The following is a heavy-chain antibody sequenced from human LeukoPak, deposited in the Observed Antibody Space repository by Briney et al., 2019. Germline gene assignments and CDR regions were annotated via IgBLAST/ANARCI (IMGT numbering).Heavy chain of an antibody. D-gene: IGHD4-17*01. V-gene: IGHV4-59*08. CDR3: ARQSSYGDYHFDY. CDR2: ISYIGIT. CDR1: GGSMSTYY. Sequence: KPSETLSLTCTVSGGSMSTYYWSWIRQPPGKGLEWIGYISYIGITNYNPSLRSRVTMSVDTSKNQFSLNLSSVTAADTAVYYCARQSSYGDYHFDYWGQGALVTVSS. J-gene: IGHJ4*02.